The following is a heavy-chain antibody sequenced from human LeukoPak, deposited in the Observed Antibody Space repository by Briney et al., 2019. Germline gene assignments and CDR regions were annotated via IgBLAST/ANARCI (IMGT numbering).Heavy chain of an antibody. CDR2: IYYSGST. Sequence: SETLSLTCTVSGGSISSGDYYWSWIRQPPGKGLEWIGYIYYSGSTYYNPSLKSRVTISVDTSKNQFSLKLSSVTAADTAVYYCARESPPLAAAGTNWGQGTLVTVSS. D-gene: IGHD6-13*01. CDR3: ARESPPLAAAGTN. V-gene: IGHV4-30-4*01. J-gene: IGHJ4*02. CDR1: GGSISSGDYY.